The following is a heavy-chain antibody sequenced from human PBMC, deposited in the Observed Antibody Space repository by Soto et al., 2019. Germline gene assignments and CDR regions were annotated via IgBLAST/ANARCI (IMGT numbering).Heavy chain of an antibody. Sequence: ASVKVSCKASGYTFTNFGISWVRQAPGQVLEWMGWISAYNGNTNYAQKFQGRVTMTRDSSISTVYMELSSLRSEDTAVYYCARVAGSPDYWGQGTLVTVSS. CDR3: ARVAGSPDY. V-gene: IGHV1-18*01. CDR1: GYTFTNFG. J-gene: IGHJ4*02. CDR2: ISAYNGNT. D-gene: IGHD1-26*01.